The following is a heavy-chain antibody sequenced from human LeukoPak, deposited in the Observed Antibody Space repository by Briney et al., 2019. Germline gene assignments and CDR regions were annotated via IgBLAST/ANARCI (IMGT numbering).Heavy chain of an antibody. CDR1: GFTFSSYA. CDR3: AKVGGDSYYYYYMDV. V-gene: IGHV3-23*01. D-gene: IGHD2-21*01. J-gene: IGHJ6*03. CDR2: ISGSGVGT. Sequence: SGGSLRLSCAASGFTFSSYAMTWVRQAPGKGLEWVSGISGSGVGTYYADSVKGRFTISRDNSKNMLYLQMNSLRAEDTAVYYCAKVGGDSYYYYYMDVWGKGTTVTVSS.